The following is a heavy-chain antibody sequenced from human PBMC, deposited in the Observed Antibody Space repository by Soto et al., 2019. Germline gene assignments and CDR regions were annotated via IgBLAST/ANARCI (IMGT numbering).Heavy chain of an antibody. Sequence: QVTLKESGPVLVKPTETLTLTCTVSGFSLSNARMGVSWIRQPPGKALEWLAHIFSNDEKSYSTSLKSRLTISQDTSKSQVVITLTNMDPVDTATYYCARVGRYCSGGSCYRHYYYYGMDVWGQGTTVTVSS. CDR3: ARVGRYCSGGSCYRHYYYYGMDV. V-gene: IGHV2-26*01. D-gene: IGHD2-15*01. CDR2: IFSNDEK. J-gene: IGHJ6*02. CDR1: GFSLSNARMG.